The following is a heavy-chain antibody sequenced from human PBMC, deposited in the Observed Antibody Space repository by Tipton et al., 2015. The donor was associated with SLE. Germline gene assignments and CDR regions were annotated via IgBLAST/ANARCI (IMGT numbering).Heavy chain of an antibody. J-gene: IGHJ5*02. CDR2: IYYSGST. V-gene: IGHV4-59*01. D-gene: IGHD6-13*01. CDR3: ARDGDQPGVAAAEGGSNWFDP. CDR1: GGSISSYY. Sequence: TLSLTCTVSGGSISSYYWSWIRQPPGKGLEWIGYIYYSGSTNYNPSLKSRVTISVDTSKNQFSLKLSSVTAADTAVYYCARDGDQPGVAAAEGGSNWFDPWGQGTLVTVSS.